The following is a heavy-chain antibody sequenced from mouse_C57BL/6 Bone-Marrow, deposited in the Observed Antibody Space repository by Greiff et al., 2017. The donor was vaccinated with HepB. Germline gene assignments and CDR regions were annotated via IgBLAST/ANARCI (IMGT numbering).Heavy chain of an antibody. CDR3: ASTPNWDYFDY. J-gene: IGHJ2*01. V-gene: IGHV5-9*01. Sequence: EVHLVESGGGLVKPGGSLKLSCAASGFTFSSYTMSWVRQTPEKRLEWVATISGGGGNTYYPDSVKGRCTISRDNAKNTLYLQMSSLRSEDTALYYCASTPNWDYFDYWGQGTTLTVSS. CDR2: ISGGGGNT. CDR1: GFTFSSYT. D-gene: IGHD4-1*02.